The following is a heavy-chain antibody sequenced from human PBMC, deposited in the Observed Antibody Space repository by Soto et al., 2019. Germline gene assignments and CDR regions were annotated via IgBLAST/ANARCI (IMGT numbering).Heavy chain of an antibody. CDR2: IYSGGST. D-gene: IGHD6-13*01. Sequence: GGSLRLSCAASGFTVSSNYMSWVRQTPGKGLEWVSVIYSGGSTYYADSVKGRFTISRDNSKNTLYLQMNSLRAEVTAVYYCARLYSSSWYNWFDPWGQGTRVTVAS. V-gene: IGHV3-53*01. CDR1: GFTVSSNY. J-gene: IGHJ5*02. CDR3: ARLYSSSWYNWFDP.